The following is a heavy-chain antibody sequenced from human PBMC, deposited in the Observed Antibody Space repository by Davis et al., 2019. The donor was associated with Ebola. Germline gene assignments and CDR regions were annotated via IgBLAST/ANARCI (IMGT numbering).Heavy chain of an antibody. CDR1: GFTFSSYW. V-gene: IGHV3-7*01. J-gene: IGHJ6*02. Sequence: GESLKISCAASGFTFSSYWMSWVRQAPGKGLEWVANIKQDGSEKYYVDSVKGRFTISRDNAKNSLYLQMNSLRAEDTAVYYCARARYDFWSGYGMDVWGQGATVTVSS. D-gene: IGHD3-3*01. CDR3: ARARYDFWSGYGMDV. CDR2: IKQDGSEK.